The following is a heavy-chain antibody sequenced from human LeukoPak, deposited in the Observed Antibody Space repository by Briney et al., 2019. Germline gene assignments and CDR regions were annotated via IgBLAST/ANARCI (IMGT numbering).Heavy chain of an antibody. CDR3: AKGIAVRSYYYYYMDV. J-gene: IGHJ6*03. V-gene: IGHV3-21*04. D-gene: IGHD3-10*01. CDR2: ISSSTSYI. CDR1: KFTFNNYA. Sequence: PGGSLRLSCLASKFTFNNYAMTWVRQAPGKGLEWVSSISSSTSYIYYADSVKGRFTISGDNAKNSLYLQMNSLRAEDTAVYYCAKGIAVRSYYYYYMDVWGKGTTVTISS.